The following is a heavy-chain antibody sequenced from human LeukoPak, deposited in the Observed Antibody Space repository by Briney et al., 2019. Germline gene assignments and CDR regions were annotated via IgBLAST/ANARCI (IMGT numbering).Heavy chain of an antibody. D-gene: IGHD3-22*01. CDR3: ATGYDSNY. Sequence: PLETLSLTCAVSGDSFSSHYWTWIRQSPGTGLEWIEYISHIGRANYNPSLKSRVTISIDTSKNQFSLKLRSVTAADTAVYYCATGYDSNYWGQGTLVTVSS. J-gene: IGHJ4*02. V-gene: IGHV4-59*11. CDR1: GDSFSSHY. CDR2: ISHIGRA.